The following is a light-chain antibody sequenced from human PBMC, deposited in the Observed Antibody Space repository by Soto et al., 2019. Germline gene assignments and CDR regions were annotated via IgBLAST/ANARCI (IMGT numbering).Light chain of an antibody. Sequence: EIVMTQSPATLSVSPGERATLSCRASQSVSSNLAWYQQKPGQAPRLLMYGASTRATGIPDRFSGSGSGTELTLTLSSLQSEDFSVYYRQKHNNWPPWTYGQGTKVEIK. CDR3: QKHNNWPPWT. J-gene: IGKJ1*01. CDR1: QSVSSN. CDR2: GAS. V-gene: IGKV3-15*01.